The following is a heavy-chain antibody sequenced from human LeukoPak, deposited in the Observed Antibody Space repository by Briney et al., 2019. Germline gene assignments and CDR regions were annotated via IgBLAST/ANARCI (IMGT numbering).Heavy chain of an antibody. V-gene: IGHV3-30*18. CDR1: GFTFSSYG. CDR3: AKDRVVQLVVFSHRGHRRTDAFDI. Sequence: GGSLRLSCAASGFTFSSYGMHWVRQAPGKGLEWVAVISYDGSNKYYADSVKGRFTISRDNAENSLYLQMNSLRAEDTAVYYCAKDRVVQLVVFSHRGHRRTDAFDIWGQGTMVTVSS. CDR2: ISYDGSNK. J-gene: IGHJ3*02. D-gene: IGHD2-21*01.